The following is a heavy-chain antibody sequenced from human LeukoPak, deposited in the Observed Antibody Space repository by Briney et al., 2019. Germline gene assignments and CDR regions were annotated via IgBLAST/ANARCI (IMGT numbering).Heavy chain of an antibody. D-gene: IGHD2-2*01. CDR1: GFTFSSYA. CDR2: ISYDGSNE. J-gene: IGHJ4*02. V-gene: IGHV3-30*04. Sequence: AGTLRLSCAASGFTFSSYALHWVRQAPGKGLEWVAVISYDGSNEYYADSVKGRFTISRDNSKTTLFLQMNSLRAEDTAIYYCARGGGWDCSGTTCYALVFDYWGQGTLVTVSS. CDR3: ARGGGWDCSGTTCYALVFDY.